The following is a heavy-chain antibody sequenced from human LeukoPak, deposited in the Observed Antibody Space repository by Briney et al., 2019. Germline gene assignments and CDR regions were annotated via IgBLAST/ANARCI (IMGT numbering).Heavy chain of an antibody. J-gene: IGHJ4*02. CDR1: GGSISSGGYY. CDR2: IYYSGST. D-gene: IGHD2-15*01. CDR3: ARAPVPNDRSGGSCLVIDY. V-gene: IGHV4-31*03. Sequence: SETLSLTCTVSGGSISSGGYYWSWIRQHPGKGLEWIGYIYYSGSTYYNPSLKSRVTISVDTSKNQFSLKLSSVTAADTAVYYCARAPVPNDRSGGSCLVIDYWGQGTLVTVSS.